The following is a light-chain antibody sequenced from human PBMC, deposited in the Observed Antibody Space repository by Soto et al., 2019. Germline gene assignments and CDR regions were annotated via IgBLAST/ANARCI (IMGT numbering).Light chain of an antibody. J-gene: IGLJ3*02. V-gene: IGLV8-61*01. Sequence: QTVVTQEPSFSVSPGGTVTLTCALSSGSVSSAYYPSWYQQTPGQAPRTLIYSTNIRSSGVPDRFSGSTLGNKAALTISGAQADDESDYYCALYMGSALGVFGGGTKLTVL. CDR3: ALYMGSALGV. CDR1: SGSVSSAYY. CDR2: STN.